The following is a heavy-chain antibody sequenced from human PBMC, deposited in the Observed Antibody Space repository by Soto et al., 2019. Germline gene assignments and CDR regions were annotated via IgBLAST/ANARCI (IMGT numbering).Heavy chain of an antibody. CDR3: AREYVEMATIDAFDI. CDR1: GFTFSSYS. V-gene: IGHV3-48*04. D-gene: IGHD5-12*01. CDR2: ISSSSSTI. Sequence: GGSLRLSCAASGFTFSSYSMNWVCQAPGKGLEWVSYISSSSSTIYYADSAKGRFTISRDNAKNSLYLQMNSLRAEDTAVYYCAREYVEMATIDAFDIWGQGTMVTVS. J-gene: IGHJ3*02.